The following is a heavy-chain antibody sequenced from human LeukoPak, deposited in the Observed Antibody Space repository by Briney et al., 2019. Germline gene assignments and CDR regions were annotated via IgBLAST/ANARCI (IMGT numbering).Heavy chain of an antibody. V-gene: IGHV4-4*02. CDR2: IYYSGST. CDR3: ARGPYSYDSSGAFDI. Sequence: SETLSLTCAVSGGSISTSKWWSWVRQPPGKGLEWIGEIYYSGSTNYNPSLKSRVTISVDTSKNQFSLKLSSVTAADTAVYFCARGPYSYDSSGAFDIWGQGTMVTVSS. D-gene: IGHD3-22*01. J-gene: IGHJ3*02. CDR1: GGSISTSKW.